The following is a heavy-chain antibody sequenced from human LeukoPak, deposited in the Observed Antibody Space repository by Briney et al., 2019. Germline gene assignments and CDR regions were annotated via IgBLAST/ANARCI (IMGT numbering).Heavy chain of an antibody. Sequence: GSLRLSCAASGFTFSSYAMSWIRQPPGKGLEWIGEINHSGSTNYNPSLKSRVTISVDTSKNQFSLKLSSVTAADTAVYYCAKGPGYLGYWGQGTLVTVSS. J-gene: IGHJ4*02. CDR2: INHSGST. CDR1: GFTFSSYA. V-gene: IGHV4-34*01. CDR3: AKGPGYLGY.